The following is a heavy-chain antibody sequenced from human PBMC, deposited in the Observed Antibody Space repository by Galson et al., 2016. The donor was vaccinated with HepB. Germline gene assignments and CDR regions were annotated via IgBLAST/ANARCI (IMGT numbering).Heavy chain of an antibody. CDR3: ATYGSGTRHSSNDAFDF. Sequence: SLRLSCAASGIILSDYDMTWVRQAPGKGLEWVSYISRGSSYTNYAESVRGRFTISRDNSKNSLYLQMNSLRPEDRAVYYCATYGSGTRHSSNDAFDFWGQGTMVIVSS. V-gene: IGHV3-11*06. J-gene: IGHJ3*01. CDR2: ISRGSSYT. D-gene: IGHD3-10*01. CDR1: GIILSDYD.